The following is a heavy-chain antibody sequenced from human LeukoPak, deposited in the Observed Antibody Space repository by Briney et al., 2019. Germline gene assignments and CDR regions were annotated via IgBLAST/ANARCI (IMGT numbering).Heavy chain of an antibody. CDR3: AKAIAAAEVTFDY. J-gene: IGHJ4*02. CDR1: GFTLSSYA. D-gene: IGHD6-13*01. V-gene: IGHV3-23*01. Sequence: GGSLRLSRAASGFTLSSYAMSWVRQAPGKGLEWVSAISGIGGSTYYADSVKGRFTISRDNSKNTLYLQMNSMRAEDTAVYYCAKAIAAAEVTFDYWGQGTLVTVSS. CDR2: ISGIGGST.